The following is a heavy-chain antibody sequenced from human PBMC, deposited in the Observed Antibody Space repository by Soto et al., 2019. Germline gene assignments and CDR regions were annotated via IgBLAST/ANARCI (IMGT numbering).Heavy chain of an antibody. Sequence: QVQLVQSGAEVKKPGSSVKVSCKASGGTFSSYAISWVRQAPGQGLEWMGGIIPIFGTANYAQKFQGRVTITADESTSTAYMELSSPRSEDTAVYYCARDRRFLEWEGPFDYWGQGTLVTVSS. CDR2: IIPIFGTA. V-gene: IGHV1-69*01. CDR1: GGTFSSYA. D-gene: IGHD3-3*01. CDR3: ARDRRFLEWEGPFDY. J-gene: IGHJ4*02.